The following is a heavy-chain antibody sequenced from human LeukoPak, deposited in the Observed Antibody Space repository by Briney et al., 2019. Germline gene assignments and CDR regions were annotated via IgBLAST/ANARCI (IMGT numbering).Heavy chain of an antibody. CDR2: ISSSSSYI. Sequence: PGGSLRLSCAASGFTFGSYSMNWVRQAPGKGLEWVSSISSSSSYIYYADSVKGRFTISRDNAKNSLYLQMNSLRAEDTAVYYCARGPKIRGYSYGYYYYYYMDVWGKGTTVTVSS. J-gene: IGHJ6*03. V-gene: IGHV3-21*01. CDR3: ARGPKIRGYSYGYYYYYYMDV. D-gene: IGHD5-18*01. CDR1: GFTFGSYS.